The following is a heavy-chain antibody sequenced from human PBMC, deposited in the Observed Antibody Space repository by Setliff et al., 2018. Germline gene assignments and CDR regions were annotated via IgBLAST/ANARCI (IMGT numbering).Heavy chain of an antibody. D-gene: IGHD6-13*01. CDR2: IFPKTGNT. CDR1: GYAFSDYG. V-gene: IGHV1-18*01. CDR3: ARGGVAAAGKKGVFEH. Sequence: GASVKVSCKASGYAFSDYGVTWVRQAPGQGLEWMGWIFPKTGNTYFPHKVQGRVTMTTDTSTGTAYLELRSLRSDDTAVYYCARGGVAAAGKKGVFEHWGQGTLVTVSS. J-gene: IGHJ4*02.